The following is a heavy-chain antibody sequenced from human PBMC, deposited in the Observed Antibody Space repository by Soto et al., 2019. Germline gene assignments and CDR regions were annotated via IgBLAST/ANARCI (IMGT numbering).Heavy chain of an antibody. CDR2: SNAGNGNT. CDR3: ARGGYCSGGSCYDYYGMDV. CDR1: RYTFTSYA. Sequence: QVQLVQSGAEVKKPGASVKVSCKASRYTFTSYAMHWVRQAPGQRLEWMGWSNAGNGNTKYSQEFQGRVTITRDTSASTAYMELSSLRSEDMAVYYCARGGYCSGGSCYDYYGMDVWGQGTTVTVSS. V-gene: IGHV1-3*02. D-gene: IGHD2-15*01. J-gene: IGHJ6*02.